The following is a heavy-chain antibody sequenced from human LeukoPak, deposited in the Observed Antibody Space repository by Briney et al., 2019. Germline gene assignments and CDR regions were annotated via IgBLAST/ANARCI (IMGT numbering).Heavy chain of an antibody. CDR2: ISAYNGNT. CDR1: GYTFTSYG. V-gene: IGHV1-18*01. J-gene: IGHJ4*02. CDR3: ARHVDDILTGYYNPIDY. D-gene: IGHD3-9*01. Sequence: GASVKVSCKASGYTFTSYGISWVRQAPGQGLEWMGWISAYNGNTNYAQKLQGRVTMTTDTSTSTAYMELRSLRSDDTAVYYCARHVDDILTGYYNPIDYWGQGTLVTVSS.